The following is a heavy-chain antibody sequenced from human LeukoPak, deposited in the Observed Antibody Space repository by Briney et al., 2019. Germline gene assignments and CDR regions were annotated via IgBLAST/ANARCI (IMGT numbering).Heavy chain of an antibody. J-gene: IGHJ3*02. Sequence: GGSLRLSCAASGFTFSSYSMNWVRQAPGKGLEWVSSISSSSSYIYYADSVKGRFTISRDNAKNSLYLQMNSLRAEDTAVYYCARQKFFTMDAFDIWGQGTMVTVSS. V-gene: IGHV3-21*01. D-gene: IGHD3-3*01. CDR2: ISSSSSYI. CDR1: GFTFSSYS. CDR3: ARQKFFTMDAFDI.